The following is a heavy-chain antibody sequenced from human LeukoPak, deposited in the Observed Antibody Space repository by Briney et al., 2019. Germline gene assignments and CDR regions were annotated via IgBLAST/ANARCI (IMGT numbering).Heavy chain of an antibody. D-gene: IGHD3-9*01. Sequence: PGGSLRLSCAASGFTFSSYSMNWVRQAPGKGLEWVSSISSSSSYIYYADSVKGRFTISRDNAKNSLYLQMNSLRAEDTAVYYCAKKTYDILTGYYDYWGQGTLVTVSS. CDR3: AKKTYDILTGYYDY. J-gene: IGHJ4*02. V-gene: IGHV3-21*04. CDR2: ISSSSSYI. CDR1: GFTFSSYS.